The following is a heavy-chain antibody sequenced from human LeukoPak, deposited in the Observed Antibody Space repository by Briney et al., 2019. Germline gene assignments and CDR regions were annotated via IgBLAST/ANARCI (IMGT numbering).Heavy chain of an antibody. CDR1: GYTFTDYF. Sequence: ASVKVSCRASGYTFTDYFIHWVRQAPGQGLEWMGRIYPNRGGTNYAQRFQGRVTMTRDTSISTAYMELARLTSDDAAVHYCTRERMRDYGDQFDFWGQGTLATVSS. D-gene: IGHD4-17*01. J-gene: IGHJ4*02. CDR2: IYPNRGGT. V-gene: IGHV1-2*06. CDR3: TRERMRDYGDQFDF.